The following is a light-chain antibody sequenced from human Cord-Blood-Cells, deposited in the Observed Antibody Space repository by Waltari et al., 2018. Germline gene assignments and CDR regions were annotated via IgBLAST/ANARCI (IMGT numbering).Light chain of an antibody. CDR2: DAS. CDR1: QSVSSY. V-gene: IGKV3-11*01. J-gene: IGKJ1*01. Sequence: PGESATLSCMASQSVSSYLAWYQQKPGQAPRLLIYDASNRATGIPARFSGSGSGTDFTLTISSLEPEDFAVYYCQQRSNWPPWTFGQGTKVEIK. CDR3: QQRSNWPPWT.